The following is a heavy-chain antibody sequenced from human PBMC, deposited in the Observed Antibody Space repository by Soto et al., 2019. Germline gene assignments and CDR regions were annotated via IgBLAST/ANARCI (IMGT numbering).Heavy chain of an antibody. CDR2: IYSGGST. J-gene: IGHJ3*02. V-gene: IGHV3-66*01. Sequence: PGGSLRLSCAASGFTVSSNYMSWVRQAPGKGLEWVSVIYSGGSTYYADSVKGRFTISRDNSKNTLYLQMNSLRAEDTAVYYCASGVDAGPFDAFDIWGQGTMVTVSS. CDR3: ASGVDAGPFDAFDI. D-gene: IGHD2-8*01. CDR1: GFTVSSNY.